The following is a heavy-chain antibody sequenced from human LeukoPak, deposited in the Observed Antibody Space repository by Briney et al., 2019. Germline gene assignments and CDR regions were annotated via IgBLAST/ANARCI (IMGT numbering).Heavy chain of an antibody. Sequence: GGSLRLSCAASGFIFSSYGIHWVRQAPGKGLEWVAVIWYDGSNKYYADSVKGRFTISRDNSKDTLYLQMNSLRAEDTAVYYCARDLFPYCGGDCYSPQGAFDIWGQGTMVTVSS. CDR1: GFIFSSYG. J-gene: IGHJ3*02. D-gene: IGHD2-21*02. V-gene: IGHV3-33*01. CDR3: ARDLFPYCGGDCYSPQGAFDI. CDR2: IWYDGSNK.